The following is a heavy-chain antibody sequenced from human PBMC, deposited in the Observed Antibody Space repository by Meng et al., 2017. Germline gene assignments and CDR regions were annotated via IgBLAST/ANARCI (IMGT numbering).Heavy chain of an antibody. D-gene: IGHD6-19*01. Sequence: GESLKISCAASGFTFSGSAMHWVRQASGKGLEWVGRIRSKANSYATAYAASVKGRFTISRDDSKNTAYLQMKSLKTEDTAVYYCTRRSVAGSRYYYYYGMDVWGQGTTVTVSS. J-gene: IGHJ6*02. CDR3: TRRSVAGSRYYYYYGMDV. V-gene: IGHV3-73*01. CDR2: IRSKANSYAT. CDR1: GFTFSGSA.